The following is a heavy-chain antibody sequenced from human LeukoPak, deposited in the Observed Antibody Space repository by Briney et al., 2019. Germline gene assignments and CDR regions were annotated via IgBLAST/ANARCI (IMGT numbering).Heavy chain of an antibody. D-gene: IGHD3-10*01. CDR3: ALEGMVRGDFGYFQH. CDR1: GFTFSRYS. Sequence: GRCRRLSCAASGFTFSRYSIHWVRQAPGKGLEWVAVISYDGSSEYYADSVKGRFTISRDNSKNTLHLQMNSLRAEDTAVYYCALEGMVRGDFGYFQHWGQGTLVTVSS. V-gene: IGHV3-30-3*01. CDR2: ISYDGSSE. J-gene: IGHJ1*01.